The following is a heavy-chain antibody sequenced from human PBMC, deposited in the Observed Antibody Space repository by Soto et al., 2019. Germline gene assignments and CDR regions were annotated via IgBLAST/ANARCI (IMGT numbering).Heavy chain of an antibody. CDR3: ARDDYGMDV. V-gene: IGHV3-33*01. CDR1: GFTFSSYG. Sequence: VQLVESGGGVVQPGRSLGLSCAASGFTFSSYGMHWVRQAPGKGLEWVAVIWFDGSNTYYADSVKGRFTISRDNSKNTVNLQIDSLRAEDTAVYYCARDDYGMDVWGQGTTVTVSS. CDR2: IWFDGSNT. J-gene: IGHJ6*02.